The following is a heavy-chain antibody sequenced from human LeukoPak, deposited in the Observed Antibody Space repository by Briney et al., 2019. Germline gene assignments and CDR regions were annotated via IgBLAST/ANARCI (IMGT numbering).Heavy chain of an antibody. J-gene: IGHJ6*03. CDR3: AGHTPTYYYYMDV. CDR1: GFMFSDSY. CDR2: ISGSGTTI. D-gene: IGHD5-18*01. Sequence: GGSLRLSCAASGFMFSDSYMSWVRQAPGKGLEWISYISGSGTTISYADSVKGRFTISRDNANNSLFLQLSRLRAEDTAVYYCAGHTPTYYYYMDVWGKGTTVTISS. V-gene: IGHV3-11*01.